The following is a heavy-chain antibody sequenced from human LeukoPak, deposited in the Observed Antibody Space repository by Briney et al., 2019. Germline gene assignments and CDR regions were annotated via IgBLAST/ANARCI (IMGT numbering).Heavy chain of an antibody. CDR2: IKQDGSEK. CDR1: GFTFRSYW. V-gene: IGHV3-7*05. Sequence: PGGSLRLSCVASGFTFRSYWMSWVRQAPGKGLEWVATIKQDGSEKYYVDSVKGRFTTSRDIAQNSLYLQMNSLRAEDAAVYFCARDAGYDLWTGYYDFWGQGTLVTVSS. J-gene: IGHJ4*02. CDR3: ARDAGYDLWTGYYDF. D-gene: IGHD3/OR15-3a*01.